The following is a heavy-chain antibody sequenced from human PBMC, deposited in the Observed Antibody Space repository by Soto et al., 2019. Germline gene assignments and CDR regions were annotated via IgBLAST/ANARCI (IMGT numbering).Heavy chain of an antibody. D-gene: IGHD6-13*01. CDR1: GGSISSGDYY. CDR3: ARGAAAGLHYFDY. J-gene: IGHJ4*02. V-gene: IGHV4-30-4*01. Sequence: SETLSLTCTVSGGSISSGDYYWSWIRQPPGKGLEWIGYIYYSGSTYYNPSLKSRVTISVDTSKNQFSLKLSSVTAADTAVYYCARGAAAGLHYFDYWGQGTLVTVSS. CDR2: IYYSGST.